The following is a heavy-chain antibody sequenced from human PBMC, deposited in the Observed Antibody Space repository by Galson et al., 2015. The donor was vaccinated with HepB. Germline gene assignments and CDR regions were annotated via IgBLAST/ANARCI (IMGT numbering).Heavy chain of an antibody. V-gene: IGHV1-18*01. CDR3: ARDPGGGEDF. CDR2: ISGYHGQT. D-gene: IGHD2-21*01. J-gene: IGHJ4*02. Sequence: SVKVSCKASGYTFIHFGISWVRQAPGQGLEWTGWISGYHGQTLYAQRCQDRVTVTTDTSTSTAYMELRVLTLDATAVYYSARDPGGGEDFWGQGTLVTVSS. CDR1: GYTFIHFG.